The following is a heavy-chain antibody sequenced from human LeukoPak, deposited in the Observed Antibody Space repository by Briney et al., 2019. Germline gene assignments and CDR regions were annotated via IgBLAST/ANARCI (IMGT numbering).Heavy chain of an antibody. J-gene: IGHJ4*02. V-gene: IGHV4-59*08. Sequence: PSETLSLTCAVSGGSISSYYWSWIRQPPGKGLDWIGYIYYSGSTNYNPSLKSRVTISVDTSKNHFSLKLSSVTAADTAVYYCARHGPVADVFDYWGQGTLVTVSS. D-gene: IGHD6-19*01. CDR2: IYYSGST. CDR3: ARHGPVADVFDY. CDR1: GGSISSYY.